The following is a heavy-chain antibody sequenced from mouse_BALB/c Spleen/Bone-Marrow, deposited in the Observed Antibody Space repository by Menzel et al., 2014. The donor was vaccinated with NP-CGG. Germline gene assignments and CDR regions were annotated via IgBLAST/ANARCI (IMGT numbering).Heavy chain of an antibody. CDR3: TRLPH. CDR1: GYTFTSYY. Sequence: VKLVESGAELVKPGASVKLSRKASGYTFTSYYMYWVKQRPGQGLEWIGEINPSNGGTNFNEKFKSRATLTVDKSSSTAYMQLSSLTSEDSAVYYCTRLPHWGQGTSVTVSS. D-gene: IGHD5-1*01. CDR2: INPSNGGT. V-gene: IGHV1S81*02. J-gene: IGHJ4*01.